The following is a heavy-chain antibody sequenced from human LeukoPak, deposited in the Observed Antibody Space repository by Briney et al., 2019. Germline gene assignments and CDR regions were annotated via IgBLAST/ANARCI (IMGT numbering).Heavy chain of an antibody. J-gene: IGHJ4*02. Sequence: GGSLRLSCAASGFAFSTYAMSWVRQAPGKGLEWVSAVGSGGSTYYTDSVKGRFTISRDNSKNTLYLQMSNLRAEDTAVYYCAKTRGAIRGAFDYWGREPWSPSPQ. V-gene: IGHV3-23*01. CDR2: VGSGGST. CDR1: GFAFSTYA. D-gene: IGHD1-26*01. CDR3: AKTRGAIRGAFDY.